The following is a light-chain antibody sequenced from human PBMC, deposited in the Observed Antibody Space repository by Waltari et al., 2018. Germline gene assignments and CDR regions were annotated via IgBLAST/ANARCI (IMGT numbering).Light chain of an antibody. V-gene: IGKV1-39*01. CDR2: ASS. Sequence: DIQMTQSPSSLSASVGDRVTITCRASQSISSYLNWYKQQPGKAPNLLIYASSSFQSGVPSRFSGSGSGTDFTLTISGLQPEDFAIYYCQQSYSSPRGFTFGPGTKVDIK. J-gene: IGKJ3*01. CDR1: QSISSY. CDR3: QQSYSSPRGFT.